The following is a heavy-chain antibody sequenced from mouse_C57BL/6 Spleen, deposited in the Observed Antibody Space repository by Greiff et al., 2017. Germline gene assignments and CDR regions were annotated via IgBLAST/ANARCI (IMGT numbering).Heavy chain of an antibody. Sequence: VQLQQSGAELAKPGASLKLSCKASGYTFTGYWMHWVQQRPGQGLEWIGYINRSSGYIKYNHKVKDKATLPADNSSSTPYMQLRSLTYEDSAVYYDGVLEGFAYWGQGTLVTVSA. V-gene: IGHV1-7*01. J-gene: IGHJ3*01. CDR1: GYTFTGYW. CDR3: GVLEGFAY. D-gene: IGHD1-1*01. CDR2: INRSSGYI.